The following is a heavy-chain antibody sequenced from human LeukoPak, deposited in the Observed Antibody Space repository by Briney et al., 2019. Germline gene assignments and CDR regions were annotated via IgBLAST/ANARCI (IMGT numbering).Heavy chain of an antibody. D-gene: IGHD1-1*01. CDR3: ARSLKWNLVGFDY. V-gene: IGHV3-23*01. CDR2: INNSGGNT. J-gene: IGHJ4*02. CDR1: GFTFTNYG. Sequence: GGSLRLSCAASGFTFTNYGMNWVRQAPGKGLEVVSVINNSGGNTFYADSVKGRFIISRDNSKNTLYLQMSRLRAEDTAVYYCARSLKWNLVGFDYWGQGTLVTVSS.